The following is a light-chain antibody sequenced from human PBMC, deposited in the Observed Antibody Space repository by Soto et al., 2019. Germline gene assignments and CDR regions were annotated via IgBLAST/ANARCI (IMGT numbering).Light chain of an antibody. V-gene: IGLV2-11*01. CDR3: CSYAGSHSHYV. CDR2: DVS. CDR1: SSDVGGYNY. Sequence: QSALTQPRSVSGSPGQSVTISCTGTSSDVGGYNYVSWYQQHPGKAPKVMIYDVSKRPSGVPDRFSGSKSGNTASLTISGLQAEDEGDYYCCSYAGSHSHYVFGTGT. J-gene: IGLJ1*01.